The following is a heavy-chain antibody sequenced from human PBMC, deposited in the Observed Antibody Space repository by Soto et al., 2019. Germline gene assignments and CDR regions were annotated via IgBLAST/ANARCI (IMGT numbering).Heavy chain of an antibody. CDR3: ARGLRTLDP. CDR1: GGSFSGYY. Sequence: TLSLTCAVYGGSFSGYYWSWIRQPPGKGLEWIGEINHSGSTNYNPSLKSRVTISVDTSKNQFSLKLSSVTAADTAVYYCARGLRTLDPWGQGTLVTVSS. CDR2: INHSGST. J-gene: IGHJ5*02. V-gene: IGHV4-34*01.